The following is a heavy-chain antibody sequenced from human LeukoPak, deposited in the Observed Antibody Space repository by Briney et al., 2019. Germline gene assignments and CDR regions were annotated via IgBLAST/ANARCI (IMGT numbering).Heavy chain of an antibody. CDR2: ISSSSSYI. Sequence: GGSLRLSCAASGFTFSSYSMNWVRQAPGKGLEWVSSISSSSSYIYYADSVKGRFTISRDNAKNSLYLQMNSLRAEDTAVYYCARDSSGWYSGYYFDYWGQGTLVTVSS. CDR1: GFTFSSYS. CDR3: ARDSSGWYSGYYFDY. D-gene: IGHD6-19*01. J-gene: IGHJ4*02. V-gene: IGHV3-21*01.